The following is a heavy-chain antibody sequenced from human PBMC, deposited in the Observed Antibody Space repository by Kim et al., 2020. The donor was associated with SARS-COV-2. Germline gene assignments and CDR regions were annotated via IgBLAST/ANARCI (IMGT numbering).Heavy chain of an antibody. CDR1: GFTFSSYS. CDR3: ARPEGGDSSGWFDDAFDI. Sequence: GGSLRLSCAASGFTFSSYSMNWVRQAPGKGLEWVSSISSSSSYIYYADSVKGRFTISRDNAKNSLYLQMNSLRAEDTAVYYCARPEGGDSSGWFDDAFDIWGQETMVTVSS. J-gene: IGHJ3*02. D-gene: IGHD6-19*01. V-gene: IGHV3-21*01. CDR2: ISSSSSYI.